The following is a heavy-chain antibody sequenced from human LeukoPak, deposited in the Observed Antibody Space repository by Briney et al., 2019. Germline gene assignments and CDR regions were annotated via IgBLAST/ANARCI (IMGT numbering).Heavy chain of an antibody. Sequence: SETLSLTCTVSSGSISSGAYYWSWIRQHPGKGLDWIGYIYSTGSTYYNPSLKSRVTMSLDTSNNQFSLKLSSVTAADTAVYYCATLAYCGGGCYSGAFDIWGQGTMVTVSS. CDR3: ATLAYCGGGCYSGAFDI. CDR2: IYSTGST. CDR1: SGSISSGAYY. J-gene: IGHJ3*02. V-gene: IGHV4-31*03. D-gene: IGHD2-21*02.